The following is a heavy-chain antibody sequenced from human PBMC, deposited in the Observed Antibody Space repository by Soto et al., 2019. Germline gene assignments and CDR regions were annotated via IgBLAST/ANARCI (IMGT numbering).Heavy chain of an antibody. CDR1: GGSISSGGYY. CDR2: IYYSGST. Sequence: PSETLSLTCTVSGGSISSGGYYWSWIRQHPGKGLEWIGYIYYSGSTYYNPSLKSRVTISVDTSKNQFSLKLSSVTAADTAVYYCARSDGWGSTLDYWGQGTLVTSPQ. D-gene: IGHD2-2*01. J-gene: IGHJ4*02. CDR3: ARSDGWGSTLDY. V-gene: IGHV4-31*03.